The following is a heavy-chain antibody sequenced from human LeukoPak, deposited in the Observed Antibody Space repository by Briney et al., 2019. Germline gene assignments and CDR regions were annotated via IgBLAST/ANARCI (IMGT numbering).Heavy chain of an antibody. Sequence: SETLSLTCTVSGGSISSSSYYWGWIRQPPGKGLEWIGSIYYSGSTYYNPSLKSRVTISVDTSKNQFSLKLSSVTAADTAVYYCASPWGNGSGRPRNYYMDVWGKGTTVTVSS. J-gene: IGHJ6*03. CDR2: IYYSGST. D-gene: IGHD3-10*01. CDR3: ASPWGNGSGRPRNYYMDV. V-gene: IGHV4-39*07. CDR1: GGSISSSSYY.